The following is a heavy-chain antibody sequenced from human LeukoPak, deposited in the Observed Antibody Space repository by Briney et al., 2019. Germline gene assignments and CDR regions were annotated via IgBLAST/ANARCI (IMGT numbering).Heavy chain of an antibody. CDR2: ISGSGGST. CDR1: GFTFSSYA. Sequence: GGSLRLSCAASGFTFSSYAMSWVRQAPGKGLEWVSAISGSGGSTYYADSVKGRFTISRDNSKNTLYLQMNSLRAEDTAVYYCANAPGAAAGTGGGFDYWGQGTLVTVSS. J-gene: IGHJ4*02. V-gene: IGHV3-23*01. CDR3: ANAPGAAAGTGGGFDY. D-gene: IGHD6-13*01.